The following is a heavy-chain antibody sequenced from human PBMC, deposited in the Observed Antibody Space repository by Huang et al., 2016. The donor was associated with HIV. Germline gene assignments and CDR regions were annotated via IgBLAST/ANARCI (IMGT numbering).Heavy chain of an antibody. CDR2: IKTNDVKA. V-gene: IGHV7-4-1*02. D-gene: IGHD6-13*01. Sequence: QVQLVQSGSELKKPGASVKVSCKASGYTFTSYTLNWVRQAPGQGLEWRGWIKTNDVKATYAQDFTGLLVFSLDTSVSTAYLHISSLRAEDTAVYYCGRGGGGCSWQTPLVWFDPWGQGTLVTVSS. CDR1: GYTFTSYT. CDR3: GRGGGGCSWQTPLVWFDP. J-gene: IGHJ5*02.